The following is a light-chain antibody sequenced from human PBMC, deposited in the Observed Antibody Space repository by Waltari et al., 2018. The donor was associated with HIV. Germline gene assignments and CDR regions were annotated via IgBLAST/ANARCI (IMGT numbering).Light chain of an antibody. V-gene: IGKV3-20*01. Sequence: EIVLTQSPGTLSLSPGERATLSCRASQSVSSSYLAWYQQKPGQAPRLLIYGASSRATGIPDRFSGSGSGTDFTLTSSRLEPEDFAVYYYQQYGSSPPLTFGGGTKVEIK. J-gene: IGKJ4*01. CDR3: QQYGSSPPLT. CDR2: GAS. CDR1: QSVSSSY.